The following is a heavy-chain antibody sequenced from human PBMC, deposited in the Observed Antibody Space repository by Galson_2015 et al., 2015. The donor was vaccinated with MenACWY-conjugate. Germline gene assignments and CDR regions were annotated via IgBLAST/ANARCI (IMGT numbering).Heavy chain of an antibody. CDR2: IKQDGREK. CDR3: ARDTRGHFDY. Sequence: SLRLSCEVSGFAFSSFWMSWGRQAPGKGVGWGGNIKQDGREKNYVDSVKGRFTISRDNADNSVYLQMDSLRVEDTAVYYCARDTRGHFDYWGQGTLVTFSS. J-gene: IGHJ4*02. V-gene: IGHV3-7*03. CDR1: GFAFSSFW.